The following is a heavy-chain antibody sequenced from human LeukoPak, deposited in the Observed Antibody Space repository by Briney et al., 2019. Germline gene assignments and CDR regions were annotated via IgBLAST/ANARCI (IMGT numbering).Heavy chain of an antibody. CDR1: GGSISSYY. CDR2: TYYSGST. J-gene: IGHJ6*02. V-gene: IGHV4-39*01. CDR3: ALHCSSTSCYGMDV. D-gene: IGHD2-2*01. Sequence: SETLSLTCTVSGGSISSYYWGWIRQPPGKGLEWIGSTYYSGSTYYNPSLKSRVTISVDTSKNQFSLKLSSVTAADTAVYYCALHCSSTSCYGMDVWGQGTTVTVSS.